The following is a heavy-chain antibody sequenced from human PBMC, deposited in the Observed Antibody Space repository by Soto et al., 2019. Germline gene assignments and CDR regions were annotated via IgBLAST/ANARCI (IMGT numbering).Heavy chain of an antibody. Sequence: QVQVVQSGAEVKRPGSSVNVSCKASGGYFNNRQTLNSYPISWVRQAPGQGLEWMGGIIPLFGTTNYAQTFPGRVTITADKSTSTTYLELTNETSDDTAVYYCAKSWGGEIYYYYSAMDVWGQGTTVTVSS. CDR2: IIPLFGTT. CDR1: GGYFNNRQTLNSYP. CDR3: AKSWGGEIYYYYSAMDV. J-gene: IGHJ6*02. D-gene: IGHD3-16*01. V-gene: IGHV1-69*06.